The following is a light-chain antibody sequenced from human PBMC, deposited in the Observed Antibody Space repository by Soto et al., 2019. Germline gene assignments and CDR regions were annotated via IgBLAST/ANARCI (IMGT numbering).Light chain of an antibody. CDR1: QDIDNY. CDR3: QHYDRVPPYT. V-gene: IGKV1-33*01. CDR2: DAS. Sequence: DIQMTQSPSSLSASVGDRITITCQASQDIDNYLNWYQQRPGQAPKLLIYDASYLETGVPSRCSGRGSGEDFSFSLSGLHPEDIATYYCQHYDRVPPYTFGQGTRLDLK. J-gene: IGKJ2*01.